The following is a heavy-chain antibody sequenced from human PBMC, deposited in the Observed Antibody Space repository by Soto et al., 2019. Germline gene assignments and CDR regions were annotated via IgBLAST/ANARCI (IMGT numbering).Heavy chain of an antibody. J-gene: IGHJ4*02. D-gene: IGHD6-19*01. V-gene: IGHV3-21*01. CDR3: ARRSVAGDLFDY. CDR2: ISSSSSYI. CDR1: GFTFSSYS. Sequence: EVQLVESGGGLVKPGGSLRLSCAASGFTFSSYSMNWVRQAPGKGLEWVSSISSSSSYIYYADSVKVRFTISRDNAKNSLYLQMNSLRAEDTAVYYCARRSVAGDLFDYWGQGTLVTVSS.